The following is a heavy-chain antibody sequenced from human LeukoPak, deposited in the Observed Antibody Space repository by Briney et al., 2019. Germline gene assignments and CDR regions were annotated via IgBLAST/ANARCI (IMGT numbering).Heavy chain of an antibody. CDR3: ARRQKLPNEYDSGAYSHDDSFDL. CDR2: IYPDGSDT. J-gene: IGHJ3*01. V-gene: IGHV5-51*01. CDR1: GYSFRDFW. D-gene: IGHD3-22*01. Sequence: GESLNISCQACGYSFRDFWIAWVRQMPGKRVEWMGIIYPDGSDTKDSPSLQGQVTISADKSITTAYLQWSSLKAADSVIFYCARRQKLPNEYDSGAYSHDDSFDLWGQGTMVTVSS.